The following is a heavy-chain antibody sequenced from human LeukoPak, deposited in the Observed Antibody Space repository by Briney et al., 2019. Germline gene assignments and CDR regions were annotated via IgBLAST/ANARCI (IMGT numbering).Heavy chain of an antibody. CDR2: ISGSGGST. CDR3: AKVLSGPPGDYASGYFDY. Sequence: GGSLRLSCAASGFTFSSYAMSWVRQAPGKGLEWVSAISGSGGSTYYADSVKGRFTISRDNSKNTLYLQMNSLRAEDTAVYYFAKVLSGPPGDYASGYFDYWAREPWSPSPQ. D-gene: IGHD4-17*01. V-gene: IGHV3-23*01. J-gene: IGHJ4*02. CDR1: GFTFSSYA.